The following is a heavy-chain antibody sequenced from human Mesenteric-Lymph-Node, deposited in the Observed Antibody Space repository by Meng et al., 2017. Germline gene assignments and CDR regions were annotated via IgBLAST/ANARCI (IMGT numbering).Heavy chain of an antibody. V-gene: IGHV3-7*03. CDR1: GFTFRSYW. D-gene: IGHD6-19*01. Sequence: GESLKISCAASGFTFRSYWMTWVRQAPGKGLEWVANIKQDGSEKYYVDSVKGRFTISRDNAKNSLYLQMNSLRAEDTAVYYCAINRAAVAGHWFDPWGQGTLVTVSS. CDR3: AINRAAVAGHWFDP. CDR2: IKQDGSEK. J-gene: IGHJ5*02.